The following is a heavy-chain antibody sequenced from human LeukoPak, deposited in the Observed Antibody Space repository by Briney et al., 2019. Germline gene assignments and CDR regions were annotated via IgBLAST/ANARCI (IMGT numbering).Heavy chain of an antibody. J-gene: IGHJ5*02. CDR1: GGSISSYY. V-gene: IGHV4-59*12. D-gene: IGHD3-22*01. CDR3: ARDLKVGFYYDSSGSYSFDP. CDR2: IYSSGST. Sequence: SETLSLTCTVSGGSISSYYWSWIRQPPGKGLEWIASIYSSGSTYYNPSLKSRVTISVDTSKNQFSLKLSSVTAADTAVYYCARDLKVGFYYDSSGSYSFDPWGQGILVTVSS.